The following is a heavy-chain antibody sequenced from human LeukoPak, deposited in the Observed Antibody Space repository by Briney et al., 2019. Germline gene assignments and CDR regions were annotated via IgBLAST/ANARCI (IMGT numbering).Heavy chain of an antibody. CDR3: ANIEWELHRFDY. CDR1: GFTFSSYA. V-gene: IGHV3-23*01. J-gene: IGHJ4*02. Sequence: GGSLRLSCAASGFTFSSYAMSWVRQAPGKGLEWVSAISGSGGSTYYADSVKGRFTISRATPKNTLHLQMNSLRAEDTAVYYCANIEWELHRFDYWGQGTLVTVSS. CDR2: ISGSGGST. D-gene: IGHD1-26*01.